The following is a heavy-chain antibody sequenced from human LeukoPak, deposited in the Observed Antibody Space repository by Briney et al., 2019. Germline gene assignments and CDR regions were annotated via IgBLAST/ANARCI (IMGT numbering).Heavy chain of an antibody. CDR1: GFTFYDSA. Sequence: GGSLRLSCVASGFTFYDSAIHWVRQVPGKGLEWVARIKSKLFNSETAYSDSVKGRFTVYRDDSKNTVFLQMKNLKTDDTALSFCCRYEEPSGLFGDSWGQGALVTVSS. J-gene: IGHJ4*02. D-gene: IGHD3-3*01. CDR2: IKSKLFNSET. V-gene: IGHV3-73*01. CDR3: CRYEEPSGLFGDS.